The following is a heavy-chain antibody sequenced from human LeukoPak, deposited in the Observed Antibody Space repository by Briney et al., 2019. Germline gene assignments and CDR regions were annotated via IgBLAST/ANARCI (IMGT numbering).Heavy chain of an antibody. J-gene: IGHJ4*02. CDR3: AGVNYLAPFDY. D-gene: IGHD1-7*01. CDR2: IYSSGST. CDR1: GGSINSYY. V-gene: IGHV4-4*07. Sequence: SETLSLTCSVSGGSINSYYWSWIRQSAGKGLEWIGRIYSSGSTNYNPSLESRVTMSVDTSKNQFHLKLTSVTAADTAVYYCAGVNYLAPFDYWGQGTQVTVSS.